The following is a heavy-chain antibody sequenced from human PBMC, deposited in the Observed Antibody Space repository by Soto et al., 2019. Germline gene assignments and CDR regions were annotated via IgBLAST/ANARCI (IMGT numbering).Heavy chain of an antibody. D-gene: IGHD3-3*01. V-gene: IGHV3-11*01. CDR2: ISNSDSFI. Sequence: GSLRLSCAASGFIFSDYYMSWIRQAPGKGLEWLSYISNSDSFIYYADSVKGRFTISRDSAKNLLYVQMNSLRVEDTAVYYCARGLTIFGVNDAFDIWGQGTMVTVSS. CDR3: ARGLTIFGVNDAFDI. J-gene: IGHJ3*02. CDR1: GFIFSDYY.